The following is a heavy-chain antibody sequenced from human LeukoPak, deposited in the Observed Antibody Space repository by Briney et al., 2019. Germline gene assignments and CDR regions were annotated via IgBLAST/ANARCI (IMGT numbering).Heavy chain of an antibody. V-gene: IGHV3-21*01. Sequence: GGSLRLSCAVSGITLSNYGMSWVRQAPGKGLEWVSSISSSSSYIYYADSVKGRFTISRDNAKNSLYLQMNSLRAEDTAVYYCARGSSSWYAWFDPWGQGTLVTVSS. CDR2: ISSSSSYI. CDR1: GITLSNYG. D-gene: IGHD6-13*01. J-gene: IGHJ5*02. CDR3: ARGSSSWYAWFDP.